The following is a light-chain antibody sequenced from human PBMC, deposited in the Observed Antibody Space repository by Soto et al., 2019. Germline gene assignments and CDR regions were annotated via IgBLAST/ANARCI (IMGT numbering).Light chain of an antibody. Sequence: DIKMTQSPSSLSASVGDRGTITCRASQGFTNYLDWYQQKPGQVPKLLIYAASTLQSGVPSRFSGSGSGTDFTLTISSLQPEDVATYYCQKYNIAPHTFGPGTKVDI. CDR3: QKYNIAPHT. V-gene: IGKV1-27*01. CDR1: QGFTNY. CDR2: AAS. J-gene: IGKJ3*01.